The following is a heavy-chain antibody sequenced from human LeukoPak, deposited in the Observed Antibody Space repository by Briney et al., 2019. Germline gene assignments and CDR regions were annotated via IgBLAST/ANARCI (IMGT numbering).Heavy chain of an antibody. D-gene: IGHD2-8*01. Sequence: GGSLRLSCAASGFTFSSYAMSWARQAPGKGLEWVSAISGSGGSTYYADSVKGRFTISRDNSKNTLYLQMNSLRAEDTAVYYCARSSGVYYYYGMDVWGQGTTVTVSS. J-gene: IGHJ6*02. CDR1: GFTFSSYA. CDR3: ARSSGVYYYYGMDV. CDR2: ISGSGGST. V-gene: IGHV3-23*01.